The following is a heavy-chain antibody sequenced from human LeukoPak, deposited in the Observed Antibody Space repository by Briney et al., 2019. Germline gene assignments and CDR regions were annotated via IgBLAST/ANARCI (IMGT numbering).Heavy chain of an antibody. CDR2: IYYSGST. CDR1: GGSISSGVYY. CDR3: ARSPITMIVHDDAFDI. Sequence: SETLSLTCTVSGGSISSGVYYWSWIRQHPGKGLEWIGYIYYSGSTYYNPSLKSRVTISVDTSKNQFSLKLSSVTAADTAVYYCARSPITMIVHDDAFDIWGQGTMVTVSS. J-gene: IGHJ3*02. D-gene: IGHD3-22*01. V-gene: IGHV4-31*03.